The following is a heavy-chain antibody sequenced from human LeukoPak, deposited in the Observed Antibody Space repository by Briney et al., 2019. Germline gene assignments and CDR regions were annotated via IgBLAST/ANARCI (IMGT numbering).Heavy chain of an antibody. CDR1: GFTFSNYA. J-gene: IGHJ4*02. D-gene: IGHD3-22*01. Sequence: PGGSLRLSCAASGFTFSNYAMHWVRQAPGKGLEWVAVISYDGSNKYYADSVKGRFTISRDNSKNTLYLQMNSLRAEDTAVYYCFGAPVVALNHYFDYWGQGTLVTVSS. CDR3: FGAPVVALNHYFDY. V-gene: IGHV3-30-3*01. CDR2: ISYDGSNK.